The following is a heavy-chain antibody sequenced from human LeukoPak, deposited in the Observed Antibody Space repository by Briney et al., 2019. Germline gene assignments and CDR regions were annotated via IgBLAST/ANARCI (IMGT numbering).Heavy chain of an antibody. V-gene: IGHV3-48*02. Sequence: GGSLRLSCAASGLPFSAYPINWVRQARGRGLEWVSHIKSDGNTIFYADSVKGRFTISRDNAKNSLYMQMNSLRDEDTAVYYCATDFQWSFDYWGLGTLITVSS. J-gene: IGHJ4*02. D-gene: IGHD2-15*01. CDR3: ATDFQWSFDY. CDR2: IKSDGNTI. CDR1: GLPFSAYP.